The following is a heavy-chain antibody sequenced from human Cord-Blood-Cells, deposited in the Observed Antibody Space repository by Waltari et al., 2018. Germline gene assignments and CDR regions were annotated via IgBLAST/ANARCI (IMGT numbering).Heavy chain of an antibody. V-gene: IGHV4-34*01. CDR1: GGSFSGYY. J-gene: IGHJ6*02. Sequence: QVQLQQWGAGLLKPSETLSLTCAVYGGSFSGYYWSWIRQPPGKGLEWIGEINPSGSTNHNPSLKSRVTISVDTSKNQFSLKLSSVTAADTAVYYCARGYCSSTSCYYYYYYGMDVWGQGTTVTVSS. CDR3: ARGYCSSTSCYYYYYYGMDV. CDR2: INPSGST. D-gene: IGHD2-2*01.